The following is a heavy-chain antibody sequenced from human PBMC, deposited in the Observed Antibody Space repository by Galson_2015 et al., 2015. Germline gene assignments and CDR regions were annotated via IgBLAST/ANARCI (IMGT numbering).Heavy chain of an antibody. CDR1: GYTFNTYY. D-gene: IGHD2-21*02. Sequence: SVKVSCEASGYTFNTYYIHWVRQAPGQGLEWMRRVTPSSGISTYSQNFQGRVIIIRDPSTSTAYMQLTSLKSEDTALYYCARATSRGDSGVIDYWGQGTLVAVSS. CDR3: ARATSRGDSGVIDY. V-gene: IGHV1-46*02. CDR2: VTPSSGIS. J-gene: IGHJ4*02.